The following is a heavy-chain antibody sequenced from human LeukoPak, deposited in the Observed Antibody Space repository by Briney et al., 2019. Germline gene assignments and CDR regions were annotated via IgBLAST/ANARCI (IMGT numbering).Heavy chain of an antibody. Sequence: GGSLRLSCAASGFTFSSYGMHWVRQAPGKGLEWVAVISYDGSNKYYADSVKGRFTISRDNSKNTLYLQMNSLRAEDTAVYYCARDPTKPSITIFIRYYFDYWGQGTLVTVSS. V-gene: IGHV3-30*03. CDR1: GFTFSSYG. CDR2: ISYDGSNK. CDR3: ARDPTKPSITIFIRYYFDY. J-gene: IGHJ4*02. D-gene: IGHD3-3*01.